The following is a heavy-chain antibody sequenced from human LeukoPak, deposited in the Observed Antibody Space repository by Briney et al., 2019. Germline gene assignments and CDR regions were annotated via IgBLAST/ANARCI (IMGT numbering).Heavy chain of an antibody. CDR1: GFSFSSHW. CDR2: ISDDGSYT. CDR3: ASFGISWRSSY. J-gene: IGHJ4*02. D-gene: IGHD2-21*01. Sequence: PGGSLRLSCAASGFSFSSHWVHWVRQAPGKGLVWVSRISDDGSYTSNVDSVKVRFTISRDNVNNMLYLHMNSLRAEDTAVYYCASFGISWRSSYWGQGTLVTVSS. V-gene: IGHV3-74*01.